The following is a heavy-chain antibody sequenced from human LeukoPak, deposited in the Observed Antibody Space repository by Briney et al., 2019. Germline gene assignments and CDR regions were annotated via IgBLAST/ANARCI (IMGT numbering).Heavy chain of an antibody. CDR1: GFTLTTYG. J-gene: IGHJ6*02. V-gene: IGHV3-30*18. CDR2: ISSDGRDK. CDR3: AKRRTSTSYYYGMDV. Sequence: GRSLRLSCAVSGFTLTTYGMHWVRQAPGKGLEWVAIISSDGRDKYYADSVKGRFTISKDSSRDTLFLQMNSLRPEDTAVYYCAKRRTSTSYYYGMDVWGQGTTVTVSS.